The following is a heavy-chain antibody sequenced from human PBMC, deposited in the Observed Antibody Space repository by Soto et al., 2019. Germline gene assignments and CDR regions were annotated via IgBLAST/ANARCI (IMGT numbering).Heavy chain of an antibody. J-gene: IGHJ4*02. CDR3: ARDVMGVGTGGTGLLYFDL. Sequence: PGGSLSHSYAASGFTFSDYYVSWLRQAPGQGLEWLAYIGGRGSPQRYGDSLKGRFTISRDNAKNSLYLQIESLRVEDTAVYYCARDVMGVGTGGTGLLYFDLWGQGTMVIVS. V-gene: IGHV3-11*01. CDR1: GFTFSDYY. CDR2: IGGRGSPQ. D-gene: IGHD1-1*01.